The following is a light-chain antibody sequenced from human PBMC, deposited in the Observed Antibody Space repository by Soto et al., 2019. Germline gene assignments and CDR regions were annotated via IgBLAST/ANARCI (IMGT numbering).Light chain of an antibody. CDR2: GAS. CDR3: QQYVTSRRT. CDR1: LSVSGSQ. J-gene: IGKJ1*01. V-gene: IGKV3-20*01. Sequence: VCTQSPGTLSLSPGERATLSCRSSLSVSGSQLAWYQQKPGQPPRLLIYGASSGAAGIPDRFSGSGSGTDFTLTINRLEPEDFAVYYCQQYVTSRRTFGPGTKVDIK.